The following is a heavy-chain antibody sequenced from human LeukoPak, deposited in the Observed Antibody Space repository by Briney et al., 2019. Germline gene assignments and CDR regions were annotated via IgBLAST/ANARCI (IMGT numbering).Heavy chain of an antibody. D-gene: IGHD3-22*01. CDR1: GFTFSSYW. Sequence: GGSLRLSCAASGFTFSSYWMSWVRQAPGKGLGWVANIKQDGSDKYYVGSVKGRFTISRDNAKNSLYLQMNSLRAEDTAVYYCARHPYDSSWGLCYFDYWGQGNLVTVSS. CDR3: ARHPYDSSWGLCYFDY. J-gene: IGHJ4*02. V-gene: IGHV3-7*04. CDR2: IKQDGSDK.